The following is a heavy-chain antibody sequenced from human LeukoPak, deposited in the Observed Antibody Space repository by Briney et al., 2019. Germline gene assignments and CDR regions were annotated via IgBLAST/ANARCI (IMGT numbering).Heavy chain of an antibody. CDR2: IKQDGSDK. CDR1: GFTFSSYW. D-gene: IGHD4-17*01. CDR3: ARDLIDGDDAFDI. J-gene: IGHJ3*02. Sequence: GGSLRLSCAASGFTFSSYWMSWVRQAPGKGQEWVANIKQDGSDKYYVDSVKGRFSISRDNAKNSLFLQMNSLRAEDTAVYYCARDLIDGDDAFDIWGQGTMVTVSS. V-gene: IGHV3-7*01.